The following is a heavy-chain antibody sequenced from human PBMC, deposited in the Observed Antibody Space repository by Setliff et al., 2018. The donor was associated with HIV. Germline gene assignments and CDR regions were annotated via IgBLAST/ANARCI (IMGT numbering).Heavy chain of an antibody. V-gene: IGHV4-59*02. CDR2: LYYSVST. CDR1: GGSVSSYH. Sequence: PSETLSLTCTVSGGSVSSYHWTWIRQPPGKGLEWIGYLYYSVSTKYNPSLKSRVSMSIDTSKNQFSLKMSSVTAADTAVYYCARGVVDYDFWSGSGDYYYMDVWGKGTTVTVSS. D-gene: IGHD3-3*01. J-gene: IGHJ6*03. CDR3: ARGVVDYDFWSGSGDYYYMDV.